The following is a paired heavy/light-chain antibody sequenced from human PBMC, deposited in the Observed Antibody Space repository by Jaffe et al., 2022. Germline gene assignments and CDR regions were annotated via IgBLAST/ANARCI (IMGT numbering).Heavy chain of an antibody. Sequence: QVQLVESGGGVVQPGGSLRLSCAASGFDFSNYAIHWVRQAPGKGLEGVALIRGDGSDKYYADSVRGRFTVSRDNSKSTLYLQMNSLRVDDTAVYYCAKDGTGSAVSPYYIGNWGQGALVTVSS. CDR3: AKDGTGSAVSPYYIGN. D-gene: IGHD3-9*01. V-gene: IGHV3-30*02. CDR1: GFDFSNYA. CDR2: IRGDGSDK. J-gene: IGHJ4*02.
Light chain of an antibody. CDR2: DVT. CDR1: NSDVGGYKY. CDR3: SSFTTSGSLVV. J-gene: IGLJ2*01. V-gene: IGLV2-14*03. Sequence: QSALTQPASVSGSPGQSITISCTGSNSDVGGYKYVCWYQQHPGKVPKLIIYDVTKRTSGVSDRYSGSKSGNTASLTISGLQAEDEADYYCSSFTTSGSLVVFGGGTKVTVL.